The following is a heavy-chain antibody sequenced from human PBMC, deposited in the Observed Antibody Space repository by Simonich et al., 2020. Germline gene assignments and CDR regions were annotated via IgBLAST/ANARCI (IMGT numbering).Heavy chain of an antibody. CDR1: GGSISSYY. D-gene: IGHD2-15*01. CDR3: ARGGLYFDY. CDR2: IYYSGRT. Sequence: QVQLQESGPGLVKPSETLSLTCTFSGGSISSYYCSWIRQPPGKGLGWIGYIYYSGRTNYNPTLKSRVTISVDTSKNQFSLKLSSVTAADTAVYYCARGGLYFDYWGQGTLVTVSS. J-gene: IGHJ4*02. V-gene: IGHV4-59*01.